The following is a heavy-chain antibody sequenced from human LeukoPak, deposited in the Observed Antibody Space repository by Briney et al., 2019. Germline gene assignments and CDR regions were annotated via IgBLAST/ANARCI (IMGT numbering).Heavy chain of an antibody. CDR1: GFTVSSNY. V-gene: IGHV3-53*01. CDR2: IYRGGST. J-gene: IGHJ5*02. CDR3: ARGRTLS. Sequence: GGSLRLSCAASGFTVSSNYMNWVRQAPGKGLEWVSAIYRGGSTYYADPVKGRFTISRDNAKNSLYLQMNSLRAEDTAVYYCARGRTLSWGQGTLVTVSS. D-gene: IGHD3/OR15-3a*01.